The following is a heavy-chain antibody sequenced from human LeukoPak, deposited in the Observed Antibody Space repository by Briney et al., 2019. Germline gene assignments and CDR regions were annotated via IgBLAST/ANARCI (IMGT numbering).Heavy chain of an antibody. CDR1: GFTFSSYS. J-gene: IGHJ4*02. D-gene: IGHD6-6*01. CDR2: ISSSSSTI. V-gene: IGHV3-48*01. Sequence: PAGGSLRLSCAASGFTFSSYSMNWVRQAPGKGLEWVSYISSSSSTIYYADSVKGRFTISRDNAKNSLYLQMNSLRAEDTAVYYCARVREVYSSSAPYYFDYWGQGTLVTVSS. CDR3: ARVREVYSSSAPYYFDY.